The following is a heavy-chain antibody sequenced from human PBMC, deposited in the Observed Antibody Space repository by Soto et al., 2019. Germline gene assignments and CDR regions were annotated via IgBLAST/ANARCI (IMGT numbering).Heavy chain of an antibody. CDR1: GFSFSDYA. CDR2: ISRTGDSA. D-gene: IGHD3-22*01. J-gene: IGHJ5*01. CDR3: AKGPDGSGYYHNWFDS. Sequence: PGGSLRLSCAASGFSFSDYAMSWVRQAPGKGLEWVSSISRTGDSAYYADSVKGRFAISRDRSKNRLSLQMNSLRVEDTAVYYCAKGPDGSGYYHNWFDSWGQGTLVT. V-gene: IGHV3-23*01.